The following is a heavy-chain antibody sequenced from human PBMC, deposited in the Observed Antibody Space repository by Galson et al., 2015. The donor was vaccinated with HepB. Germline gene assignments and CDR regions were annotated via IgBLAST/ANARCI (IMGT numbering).Heavy chain of an antibody. CDR2: INHSGST. Sequence: ETLSLTCAVYGGSFSGYYWSWIRQPPGKGLEWIGEINHSGSTNYNPSLKSRVTISVDTSKNQFSLKLSSVTAADTAVYYCARGQGRGFWSGGRSAFDIWGQGTMVTVSS. CDR3: ARGQGRGFWSGGRSAFDI. CDR1: GGSFSGYY. D-gene: IGHD3-3*01. J-gene: IGHJ3*02. V-gene: IGHV4-34*01.